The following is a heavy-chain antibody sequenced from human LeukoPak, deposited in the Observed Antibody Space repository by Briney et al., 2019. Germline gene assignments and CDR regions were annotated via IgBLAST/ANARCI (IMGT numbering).Heavy chain of an antibody. D-gene: IGHD3-9*01. CDR3: ARAPPRSGYFDRPYFDY. V-gene: IGHV3-7*01. CDR2: IKQDGSEK. J-gene: IGHJ4*02. CDR1: GFTFSSYW. Sequence: GGSLRLSCAASGFTFSSYWMSWVRQAPGKGLEWVANIKQDGSEKYYVDSVKGRFTISRDNAKNSLYLQMNSLRAEDTAVYYCARAPPRSGYFDRPYFDYWGQGTLVTVSS.